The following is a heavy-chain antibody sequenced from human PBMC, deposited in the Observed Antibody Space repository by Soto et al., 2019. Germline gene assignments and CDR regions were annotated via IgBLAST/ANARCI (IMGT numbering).Heavy chain of an antibody. CDR3: ARDLSIAVAGRFDP. CDR2: IIPILGIA. D-gene: IGHD6-19*01. CDR1: GGTFSSYT. J-gene: IGHJ5*02. Sequence: SVKVSCKASGGTFSSYTISWVRQAPGQGLEWMGRIIPILGIANYAQKFQGRVTITADESTSTAYMELSSLRSEDTAVYYCARDLSIAVAGRFDPWGQGTLVTVSS. V-gene: IGHV1-69*04.